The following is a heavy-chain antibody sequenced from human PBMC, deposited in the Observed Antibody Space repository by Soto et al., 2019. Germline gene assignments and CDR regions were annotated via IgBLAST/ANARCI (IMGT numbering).Heavy chain of an antibody. D-gene: IGHD2-2*01. Sequence: GGSLRLSCAASGFTFSSYGMHWVRQAPGKGLEWVAVISYDGSNKYYADSVKGRFTISRDNSKNTLYLQMNSLRAEDTAVYYCAKLPVPAAIGSYYYGMDVWGQGTTVTVSS. CDR3: AKLPVPAAIGSYYYGMDV. V-gene: IGHV3-30*18. CDR1: GFTFSSYG. CDR2: ISYDGSNK. J-gene: IGHJ6*02.